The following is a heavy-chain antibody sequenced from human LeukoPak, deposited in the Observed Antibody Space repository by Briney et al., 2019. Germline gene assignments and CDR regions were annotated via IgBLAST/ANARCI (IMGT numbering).Heavy chain of an antibody. CDR1: GFTFNTYA. CDR2: ISGSGDST. D-gene: IGHD3-22*01. CDR3: ARGRGRYYDSRGFYWGYYFDS. V-gene: IGHV3-23*01. J-gene: IGHJ4*02. Sequence: GGSLRLSCAASGFTFNTYAVNWVRQAPGKGLEWVSTISGSGDSTYYADSVKGRFTISRDNSKDTLYLQMSSVRVDDTAVYYCARGRGRYYDSRGFYWGYYFDSWGQGILVTVST.